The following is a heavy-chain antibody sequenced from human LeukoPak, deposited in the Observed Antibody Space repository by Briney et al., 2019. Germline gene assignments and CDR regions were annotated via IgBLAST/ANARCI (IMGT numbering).Heavy chain of an antibody. CDR1: GYSISSGYY. V-gene: IGHV4-38-2*02. CDR3: ARGVDY. CDR2: IYHSGST. J-gene: IGHJ4*02. Sequence: SETLSLTCTVSGYSISSGYYWGWIRQPPGKGLEWIGSIYHSGSTYYNPSLKSRVTISVDTSKNQFSLELSSVTAADTAVYYCARGVDYWGQGTLVTVSS.